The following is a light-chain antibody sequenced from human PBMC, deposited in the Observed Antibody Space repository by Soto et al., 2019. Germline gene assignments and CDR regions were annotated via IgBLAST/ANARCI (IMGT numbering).Light chain of an antibody. CDR2: GAS. CDR3: QQYKDWPKT. CDR1: QSVSSY. Sequence: ETVMTQSPATLSVSPGEGAVLSCRASQSVSSYVAWYQQRPGQAPRVLIYGASTRATGIPIRFSGSGSGTEFTLTTGSLQSEDSAVYYCQQYKDWPKTFGQGTKVEI. V-gene: IGKV3-15*01. J-gene: IGKJ1*01.